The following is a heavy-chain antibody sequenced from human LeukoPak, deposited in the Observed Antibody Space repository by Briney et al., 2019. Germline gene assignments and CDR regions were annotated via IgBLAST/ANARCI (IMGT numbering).Heavy chain of an antibody. Sequence: GRSLRLSCAASGFTFSSYGMHWVRQAPGKGLEWVAVISYDGSNKYYADSVKGRSTISRDNSKNTLYLQMNSLRAEDTAVYYCAKPVPDIVVVVAAPLTEWGQGTLVTVSS. V-gene: IGHV3-30*18. CDR3: AKPVPDIVVVVAAPLTE. D-gene: IGHD2-15*01. CDR1: GFTFSSYG. J-gene: IGHJ4*02. CDR2: ISYDGSNK.